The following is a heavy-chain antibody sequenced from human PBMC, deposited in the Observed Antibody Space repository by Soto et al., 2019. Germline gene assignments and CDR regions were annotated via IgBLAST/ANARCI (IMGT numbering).Heavy chain of an antibody. CDR2: IYYSGST. CDR3: ARVVGVSYYMDV. D-gene: IGHD2-8*02. J-gene: IGHJ6*03. V-gene: IGHV4-59*01. CDR1: GGSISSYY. Sequence: QVQLQESGPGLVKPSETLSLTCTVSGGSISSYYWSWIRQPPGKGLEWIGYIYYSGSTNYNPSLKSRVTISVDTSKNQFSLKLSSVTAADTAVYYCARVVGVSYYMDVWGKGTTVTVSS.